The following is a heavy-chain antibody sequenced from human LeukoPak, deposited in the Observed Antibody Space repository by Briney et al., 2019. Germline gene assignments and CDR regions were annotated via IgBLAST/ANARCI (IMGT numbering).Heavy chain of an antibody. J-gene: IGHJ5*02. CDR2: INPNSGGK. Sequence: ASVKVSCKASGYTFTDYYIHWVRQAPGQGLEWMGWINPNSGGKKYAQRFQGRFTVTRDTSISTAYMELSSLRSDDTAVYYCARVRLIAGGGTNWFDPWGQGTLVTVSS. CDR1: GYTFTDYY. V-gene: IGHV1-2*02. D-gene: IGHD1-26*01. CDR3: ARVRLIAGGGTNWFDP.